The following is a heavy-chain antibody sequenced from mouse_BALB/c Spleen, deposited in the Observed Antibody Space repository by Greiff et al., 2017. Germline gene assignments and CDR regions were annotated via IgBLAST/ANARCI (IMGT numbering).Heavy chain of an antibody. CDR2: ISSGGST. Sequence: EVQGVESGGGLVKPGGSLKLSCAASGFTFSSYAMSWVRQTPEKRLEWVASISSGGSTYYPDSVKGRFTISRDNARNILYLQMSSLRSEDTAMYYCARVDSSAFAYWGQGTLVTVSA. V-gene: IGHV5-6-5*01. CDR1: GFTFSSYA. J-gene: IGHJ3*01. CDR3: ARVDSSAFAY. D-gene: IGHD3-2*01.